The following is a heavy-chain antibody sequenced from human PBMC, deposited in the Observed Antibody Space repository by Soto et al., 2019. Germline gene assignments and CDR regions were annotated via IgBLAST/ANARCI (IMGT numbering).Heavy chain of an antibody. CDR3: VCFECGRTAVVPPMEANGY. Sequence: GGSLRLSCAASGFTFSNYWMHWVRQGPGKGLVWVSRVNSDESSTSYADSVKGRFTISRDNAKNTLYLQMSSLRFEDTALYYCVCFECGRTAVVPPMEANGYCGPGTLLTVSS. J-gene: IGHJ4*02. CDR1: GFTFSNYW. D-gene: IGHD2-21*02. V-gene: IGHV3-74*01. CDR2: VNSDESST.